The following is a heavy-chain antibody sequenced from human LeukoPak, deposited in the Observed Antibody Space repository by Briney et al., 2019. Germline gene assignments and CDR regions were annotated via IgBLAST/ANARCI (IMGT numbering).Heavy chain of an antibody. Sequence: GGSLRLSCPASGFSVSSTYMNWVRQAPGKGLEWVSLINSGGSTYYADSVKGRFTISRDNSKNTLYLQLNSMRDEDTAVYYCAASSGWYGLDYWGQGTLVTVSS. CDR3: AASSGWYGLDY. CDR2: INSGGST. V-gene: IGHV3-53*01. CDR1: GFSVSSTY. J-gene: IGHJ4*02. D-gene: IGHD6-19*01.